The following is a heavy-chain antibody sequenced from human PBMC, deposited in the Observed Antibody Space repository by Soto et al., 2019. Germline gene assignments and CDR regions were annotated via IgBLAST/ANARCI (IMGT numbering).Heavy chain of an antibody. D-gene: IGHD2-15*01. CDR1: GETVWIYA. CDR2: ISGSGGST. Sequence: PGCSLRLSCAASGETVWIYAMGGVRKATGKGLEWVSAISGSGGSTYYADSVKGRFTISRDNSKNTLYLQMNSLRAEDTAVYYCAKGDCSGGSCYSGYYFDYWGQGTLVTVS. V-gene: IGHV3-23*01. CDR3: AKGDCSGGSCYSGYYFDY. J-gene: IGHJ4*02.